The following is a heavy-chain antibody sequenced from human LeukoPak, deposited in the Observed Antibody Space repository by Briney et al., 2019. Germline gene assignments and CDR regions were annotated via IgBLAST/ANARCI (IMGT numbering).Heavy chain of an antibody. CDR3: ARDRGTMIVRGAFDI. J-gene: IGHJ3*02. D-gene: IGHD3-22*01. CDR1: GFAFSSSA. CDR2: LSFDGSQM. V-gene: IGHV3-33*05. Sequence: TGGSLRLSCAASGFAFSSSAMHWVRQSPGKGLEWLAILSFDGSQMYYADSVRGRFTLSRDNSKNTLYLQMNSLRAEDTAVYYCARDRGTMIVRGAFDIWGQGTMVTVSS.